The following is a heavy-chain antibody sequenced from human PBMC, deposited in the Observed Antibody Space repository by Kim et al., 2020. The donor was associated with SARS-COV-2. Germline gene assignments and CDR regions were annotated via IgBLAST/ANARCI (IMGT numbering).Heavy chain of an antibody. J-gene: IGHJ4*02. CDR3: ARESDYGSGSYNY. V-gene: IGHV4-31*02. D-gene: IGHD3-10*01. Sequence: YNPSLKSRVTISVDTSKNQFSLKLSSVTAADTAVYYCARESDYGSGSYNYWGQGTLVTVSS.